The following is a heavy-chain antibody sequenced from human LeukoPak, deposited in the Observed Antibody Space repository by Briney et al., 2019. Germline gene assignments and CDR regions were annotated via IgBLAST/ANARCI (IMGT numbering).Heavy chain of an antibody. J-gene: IGHJ4*02. V-gene: IGHV3-7*01. CDR2: INQDGSER. CDR1: GFTFSSYW. CDR3: AGDRAVTGKLPLCDY. Sequence: PGGSLRLSCAASGFTFSSYWMSWVRQAPGKGLEWVANINQDGSERYYVDSVKGRFTISRDYAKNSLYLQMNSLRAEDTAVYYCAGDRAVTGKLPLCDYWGQGTLVTVSS. D-gene: IGHD6-19*01.